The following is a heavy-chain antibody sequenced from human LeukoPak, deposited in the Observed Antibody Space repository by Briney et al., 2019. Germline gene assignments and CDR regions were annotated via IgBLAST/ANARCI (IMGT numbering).Heavy chain of an antibody. CDR3: AKNPHYYGSGSYEDYFDY. CDR1: RFTFSSYA. J-gene: IGHJ4*02. D-gene: IGHD3-10*01. CDR2: ISNDETNK. V-gene: IGHV3-30-3*02. Sequence: PGRSLRLSCAASRFTFSSYALHWVRQAPVKGLEWVAVISNDETNKYYADSVKGRFTISRDNSKNTLYLQMNSLRAEDTAVYYCAKNPHYYGSGSYEDYFDYWGQGTLVTVSS.